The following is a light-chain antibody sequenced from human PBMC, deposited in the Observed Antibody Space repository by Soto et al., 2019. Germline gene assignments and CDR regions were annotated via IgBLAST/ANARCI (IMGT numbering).Light chain of an antibody. V-gene: IGLV2-14*03. J-gene: IGLJ2*01. CDR1: SSDVGGNYVSWY. CDR3: SSYASSRTVV. Sequence: QSVLTQPASVSGSPGQSITISCTGTSSDVGGNYVSWYVSWYQQHPGKVPKLMIYADDDRPSGVSNRFSGSTSGNTASLTISGLQAEDEADYYGSSYASSRTVVFGGGTKLTVL. CDR2: ADD.